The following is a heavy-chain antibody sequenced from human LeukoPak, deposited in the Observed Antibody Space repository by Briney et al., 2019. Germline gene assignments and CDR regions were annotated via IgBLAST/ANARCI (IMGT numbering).Heavy chain of an antibody. CDR2: ISWNSVGI. Sequence: GGSLRLSCAASGFTFDDYAMHWVRQAPGRGLEWVSGISWNSVGIDYADSAKGRFTISRDNAKNSLYLQMSSLRAEDAALYYCAKDMGGGNSGFVAFDIWGQGTMVTVS. CDR3: AKDMGGGNSGFVAFDI. V-gene: IGHV3-9*01. D-gene: IGHD4-23*01. J-gene: IGHJ3*02. CDR1: GFTFDDYA.